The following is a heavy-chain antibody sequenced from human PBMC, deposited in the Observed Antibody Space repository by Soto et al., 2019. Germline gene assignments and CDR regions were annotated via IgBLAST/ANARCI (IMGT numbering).Heavy chain of an antibody. CDR3: ARDHSPGQYNWNAQDAFDI. J-gene: IGHJ3*02. CDR2: ISAYNGNT. V-gene: IGHV1-18*04. Sequence: GASVKVSCKASGYTFTSYGISWVRQAPGQGLEWMGWISAYNGNTNYAQKLQGRVTVTTDTSTSTAYMELRSLRSDDTAVYYCARDHSPGQYNWNAQDAFDIWGQGTMVTVSS. D-gene: IGHD1-20*01. CDR1: GYTFTSYG.